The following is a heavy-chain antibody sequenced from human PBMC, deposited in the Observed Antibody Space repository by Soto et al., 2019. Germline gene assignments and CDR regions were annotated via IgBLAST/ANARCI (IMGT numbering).Heavy chain of an antibody. CDR2: INAGNGNT. CDR3: ARDHCSSTSCYHFDP. Sequence: ASVKVSCKASGYTFTSYAMHWVRQAPGQRLEWMGWINAGNGNTKYSQKFQGRVTITRDTSASTAYMELSSLRSEDTAVYYCARDHCSSTSCYHFDPWGQGTLVTVSS. J-gene: IGHJ5*02. CDR1: GYTFTSYA. D-gene: IGHD2-2*01. V-gene: IGHV1-3*01.